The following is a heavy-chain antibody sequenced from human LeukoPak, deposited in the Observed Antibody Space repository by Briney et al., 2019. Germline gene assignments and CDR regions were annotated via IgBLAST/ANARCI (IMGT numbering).Heavy chain of an antibody. Sequence: SVKVSCKASGGTFSSYAISWVRQAPGQGLEWMGGIIPISGTANYAQKFQGRVTITTDESTSTAYMELSSLRSEDTAVYYCARTSLGYCSSTSCSYYYYYMDVWGKGTTVTVSS. V-gene: IGHV1-69*05. CDR3: ARTSLGYCSSTSCSYYYYYMDV. D-gene: IGHD2-2*01. CDR2: IIPISGTA. J-gene: IGHJ6*03. CDR1: GGTFSSYA.